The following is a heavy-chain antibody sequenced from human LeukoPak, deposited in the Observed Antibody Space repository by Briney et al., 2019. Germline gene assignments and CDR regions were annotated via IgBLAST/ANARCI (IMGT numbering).Heavy chain of an antibody. CDR3: AKDLGIAVAPAGYFDY. Sequence: GGSLRLSCAASGFTFSSYGMHWVRQAPGKGLERVAVISYDGSNKYYADSVKGRFTISRDNSKNTLYLQMNSLRVEDTAVYYCAKDLGIAVAPAGYFDYWGQGTLVTVSS. V-gene: IGHV3-30*18. CDR1: GFTFSSYG. CDR2: ISYDGSNK. D-gene: IGHD6-19*01. J-gene: IGHJ4*02.